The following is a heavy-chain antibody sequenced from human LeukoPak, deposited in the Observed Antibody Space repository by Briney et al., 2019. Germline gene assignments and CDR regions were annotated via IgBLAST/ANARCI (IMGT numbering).Heavy chain of an antibody. CDR2: ISSSGGST. Sequence: PGGSLRLSCAASGFTFSSYSMSWVRQAPGKGLEWVSAISSSGGSTDYTDSVKGRFTISRDNSKNTLYLQMNSLRAEDMAVYYCAKKMSITAASQVDYWGQGTLVTVSS. CDR3: AKKMSITAASQVDY. D-gene: IGHD1-20*01. V-gene: IGHV3-23*01. CDR1: GFTFSSYS. J-gene: IGHJ4*02.